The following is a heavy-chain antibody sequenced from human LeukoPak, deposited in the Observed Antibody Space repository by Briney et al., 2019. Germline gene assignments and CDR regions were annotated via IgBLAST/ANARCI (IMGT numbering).Heavy chain of an antibody. V-gene: IGHV4-34*01. Sequence: SETLSLTCAVYGGSFSGYYWSWIRQPPGKGLEWIGYIYHTGGTYYNPSLKSRVTISVDNSKNQFSLKLSSVTAADTAVYFCARDLGSGRNWFDPWGQGILVTVSS. CDR3: ARDLGSGRNWFDP. J-gene: IGHJ5*02. CDR1: GGSFSGYY. CDR2: IYHTGGT. D-gene: IGHD3-10*01.